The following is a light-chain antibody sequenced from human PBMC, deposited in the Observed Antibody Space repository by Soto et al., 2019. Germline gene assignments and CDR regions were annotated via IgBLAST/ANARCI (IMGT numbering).Light chain of an antibody. CDR1: QSVSRSY. CDR3: QQAGSSSWT. J-gene: IGKJ1*01. CDR2: GTS. Sequence: EVVLKQSPGTLSLSPGERATLSCRASQSVSRSYLAWYQQKPGKAPRLLIYGTSSRATGISDRFSGSGSGTDVTLTISRLEPEYFAVYYCQQAGSSSWTFGQGTKVEIK. V-gene: IGKV3-20*01.